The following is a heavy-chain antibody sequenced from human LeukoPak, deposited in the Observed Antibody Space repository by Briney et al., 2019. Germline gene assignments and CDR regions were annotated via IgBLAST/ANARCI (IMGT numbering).Heavy chain of an antibody. CDR1: GYTFTSYD. D-gene: IGHD6-13*01. V-gene: IGHV1-8*03. CDR2: MNPNSGNT. Sequence: ASVKVSCKASGYTFTSYDINWVRQAPGQGLEWMGWMNPNSGNTGYAQKFQGRVTITRDTSISTAYMELSSLRSEDTAVYYCARGGAAAGYYYYMDVWGKGTTVTMSS. J-gene: IGHJ6*03. CDR3: ARGGAAAGYYYYMDV.